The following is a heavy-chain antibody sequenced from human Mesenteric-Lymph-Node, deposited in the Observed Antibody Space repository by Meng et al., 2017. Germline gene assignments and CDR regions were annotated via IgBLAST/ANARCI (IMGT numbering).Heavy chain of an antibody. V-gene: IGHV1-2*02. J-gene: IGHJ5*02. D-gene: IGHD3-16*01. CDR2: INPNSGGT. CDR3: ARHASASRTSEGFDP. Sequence: ASVKVSCKASGYTFTGYYMHWVRQAPGQGLEWMGWINPNSGGTNYAQKFQGRVTMTRDTSISTAYLQWSSLKASDTAMYYCARHASASRTSEGFDPWGQGTLVTVSS. CDR1: GYTFTGYY.